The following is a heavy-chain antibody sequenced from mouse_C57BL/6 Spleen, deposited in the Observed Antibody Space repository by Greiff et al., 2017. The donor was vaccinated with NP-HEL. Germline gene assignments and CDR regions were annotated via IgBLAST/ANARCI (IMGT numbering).Heavy chain of an antibody. V-gene: IGHV1-55*01. CDR3: ARVEYYYGRGFAY. J-gene: IGHJ3*01. CDR1: GYTFTSYW. Sequence: QVQLQQPEAELVKPGASVKMSCKASGYTFTSYWITWVKQRPGQGLEWIGDIYPGSGSTNYNEKFKSKATLTVDTSSSTAYMQLSSLTSEDSAVYYCARVEYYYGRGFAYWGQGTLVTVSA. CDR2: IYPGSGST. D-gene: IGHD1-1*01.